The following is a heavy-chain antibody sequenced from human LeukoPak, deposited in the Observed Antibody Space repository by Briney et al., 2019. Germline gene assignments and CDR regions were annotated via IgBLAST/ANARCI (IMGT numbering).Heavy chain of an antibody. D-gene: IGHD4-17*01. J-gene: IGHJ4*02. V-gene: IGHV3-23*01. CDR2: ISGSGGST. CDR1: GFSFSSYD. Sequence: GGSLRLSCAASGFSFSSYDMSWVRQAPGKGLEWVSVISGSGGSTNYADSVKGRFTISRDNAKHTLYLQMNSLRAEDTAVYYCAKELDYGDYVFLFDYWGQGTLVTVSS. CDR3: AKELDYGDYVFLFDY.